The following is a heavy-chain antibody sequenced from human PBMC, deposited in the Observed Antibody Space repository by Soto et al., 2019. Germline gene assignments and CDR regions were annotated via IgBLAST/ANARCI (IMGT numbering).Heavy chain of an antibody. J-gene: IGHJ5*02. CDR1: GGSFSGYY. V-gene: IGHV4-34*01. CDR3: ARVQDR. Sequence: SEXLSLTCAVYGGSFSGYYWSWIRQPPGKGLEWIGEINHSGSTNYNPSLKSRVTISIDTSKNQFSLRLASVTAADTAVYYCARVQDRWGQGTLVTVSS. CDR2: INHSGST. D-gene: IGHD1-1*01.